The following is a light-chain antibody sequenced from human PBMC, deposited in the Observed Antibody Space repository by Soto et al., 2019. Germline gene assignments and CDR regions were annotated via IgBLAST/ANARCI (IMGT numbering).Light chain of an antibody. Sequence: IVLTQSPGTLSLSPGERATLSCRASQSVASRNLAWYQQKSGQAPRLLIYGTSSRAVHTPDRFSGSGSGTDFTLTISSREPEDLAVYYCQHFGNSLWTFGQGTKVEI. CDR3: QHFGNSLWT. CDR2: GTS. CDR1: QSVASRN. V-gene: IGKV3-20*01. J-gene: IGKJ1*01.